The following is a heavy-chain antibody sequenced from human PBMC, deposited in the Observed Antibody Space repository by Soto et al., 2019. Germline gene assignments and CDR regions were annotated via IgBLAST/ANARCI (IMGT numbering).Heavy chain of an antibody. Sequence: GGSLRLSCAASGFTFSSYGMHWVRQAPGKGLEWVAVISYDGSNKYYADSVKGRFTISRDNSKNTLYLRMNSLRAEDTAVYYCASPYSSGWYGYFQHWGQGTLVTVSS. CDR2: ISYDGSNK. J-gene: IGHJ1*01. D-gene: IGHD6-19*01. CDR3: ASPYSSGWYGYFQH. CDR1: GFTFSSYG. V-gene: IGHV3-30*03.